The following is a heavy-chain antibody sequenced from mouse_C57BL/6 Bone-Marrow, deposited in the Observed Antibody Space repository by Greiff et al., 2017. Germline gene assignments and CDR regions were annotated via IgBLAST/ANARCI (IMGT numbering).Heavy chain of an antibody. CDR1: GYTFTDYY. D-gene: IGHD2-5*01. V-gene: IGHV1-26*01. CDR2: INPNNGGT. Sequence: VQLQQSGPELVKLGASVKISCKASGYTFTDYYMNWVKQSHGKSLEWIGDINPNNGGTSYNQKFKGKATLTVDKSSSTAYMELRSLTSEDSAVYYCARPYYSNYVGYFDVWGTGTTVTVSS. J-gene: IGHJ1*03. CDR3: ARPYYSNYVGYFDV.